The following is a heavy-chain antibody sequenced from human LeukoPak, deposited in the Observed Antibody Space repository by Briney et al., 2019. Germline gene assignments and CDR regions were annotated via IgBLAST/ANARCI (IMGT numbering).Heavy chain of an antibody. CDR2: ISWNSGSI. D-gene: IGHD3-10*01. CDR3: ARDERKGYGSGPGVWFDP. V-gene: IGHV3-9*01. J-gene: IGHJ5*02. CDR1: GFTFDDYA. Sequence: GGSLRLSCAASGFTFDDYAMHWVRQAPGKGLEWVSGISWNSGSIGYADSVKGRFTISRDNAKNSLYLQMNSLRAEDTAVYYCARDERKGYGSGPGVWFDPWGQGTLVTVSS.